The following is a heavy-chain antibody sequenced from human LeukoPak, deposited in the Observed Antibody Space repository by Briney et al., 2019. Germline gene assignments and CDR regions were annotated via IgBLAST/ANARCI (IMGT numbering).Heavy chain of an antibody. J-gene: IGHJ3*02. CDR3: ARGWNTTPRSGFDI. V-gene: IGHV3-74*01. Sequence: GGSLRLSCAASEFTISRYWTHWVRQAPGKGLVWVSNINNDGSITTYADSVKGRFTISRDNVKNTLFLQMNSLGAEDTALYYCARGWNTTPRSGFDIWGLGTMVTVSS. CDR1: EFTISRYW. CDR2: INNDGSIT. D-gene: IGHD1/OR15-1a*01.